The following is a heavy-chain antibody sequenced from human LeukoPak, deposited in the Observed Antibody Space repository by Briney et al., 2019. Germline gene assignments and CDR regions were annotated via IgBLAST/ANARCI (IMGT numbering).Heavy chain of an antibody. CDR2: IYSGGST. D-gene: IGHD1-26*01. J-gene: IGHJ4*02. CDR3: ARWVLVGAIDFDY. V-gene: IGHV3-66*01. Sequence: GGSLRLSCAASGFTVSSNYMSWVRQARGKGLEWVSVIYSGGSTYYADSVKGRFTISRDNSKNTLYLQMHSLRAEDTAVYYCARWVLVGAIDFDYWGQGTLVTVSS. CDR1: GFTVSSNY.